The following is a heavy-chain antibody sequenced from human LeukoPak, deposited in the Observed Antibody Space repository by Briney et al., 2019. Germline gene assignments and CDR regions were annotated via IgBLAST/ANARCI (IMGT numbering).Heavy chain of an antibody. J-gene: IGHJ4*02. CDR3: ARDLEWLLYDF. V-gene: IGHV3-21*01. CDR1: GFTFNTYS. CDR2: ISRASESI. Sequence: GGSLRLSCAASGFTFNTYSMSWVRQAPGKGLEWVSIISRASESIFYADSVKGRFTISRDNAKNTLYLQMNSLRAEDTAVYYCARDLEWLLYDFWGQGSLVTVSS. D-gene: IGHD3-3*01.